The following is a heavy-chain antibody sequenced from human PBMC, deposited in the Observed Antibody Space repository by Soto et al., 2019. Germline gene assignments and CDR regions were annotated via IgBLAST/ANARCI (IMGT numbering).Heavy chain of an antibody. CDR2: INAGNGNT. J-gene: IGHJ6*02. D-gene: IGHD1-26*01. Sequence: ASVKVSCKASGYTFTSYAMHWVRQAPGQRLEWMGWINAGNGNTKYSQKFQGRVTITRDTSASTAYMELSSLRSEDTAVYYCARERGSYSLSYYGMDVWGQGTTVTVSS. CDR3: ARERGSYSLSYYGMDV. CDR1: GYTFTSYA. V-gene: IGHV1-3*01.